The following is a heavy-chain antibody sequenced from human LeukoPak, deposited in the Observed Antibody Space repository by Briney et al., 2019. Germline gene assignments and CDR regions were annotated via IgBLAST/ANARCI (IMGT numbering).Heavy chain of an antibody. CDR2: IYPGDSDT. Sequence: GESLKTSCKGSGYSFTSYWIGWVRQMPGKGLEWMGIIYPGDSDTSYSPSFQGQVTISADKSNSTAYLQWSSLKASDTAMYYCARHPLHYDSSGYYSHDAFDIWGQGTMVTVSS. J-gene: IGHJ3*02. V-gene: IGHV5-51*01. CDR1: GYSFTSYW. CDR3: ARHPLHYDSSGYYSHDAFDI. D-gene: IGHD3-22*01.